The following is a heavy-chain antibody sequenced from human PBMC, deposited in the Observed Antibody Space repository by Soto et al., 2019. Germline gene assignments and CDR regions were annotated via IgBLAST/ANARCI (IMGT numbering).Heavy chain of an antibody. D-gene: IGHD6-19*01. J-gene: IGHJ6*02. CDR2: IYHSGST. V-gene: IGHV4-4*02. CDR3: ARARSGIAVADNVYMDV. CDR1: GGSISSSNW. Sequence: QVQLQESGPGLVKPSGTLSLTCAVSGGSISSSNWWSWVRQPPGKGLEWIGEIYHSGSTNYNPSLKSRVTISVDKSKTQFSQKLSSVTAADTAVYYCARARSGIAVADNVYMDVWGQGTTVTVSS.